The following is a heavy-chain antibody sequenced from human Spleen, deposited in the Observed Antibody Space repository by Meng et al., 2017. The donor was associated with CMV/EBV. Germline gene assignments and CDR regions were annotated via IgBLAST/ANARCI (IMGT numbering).Heavy chain of an antibody. CDR3: ARGSSFGNWFDP. V-gene: IGHV4-61*01. Sequence: CSVSGGSVSSDPYYLTWFRQSPGKGLEWSGYIHFSGSTNYNPSLKSRVTISVDTSKNQLSLRLRSVTAADTAVYYCARGSSFGNWFDPWGQGTLVTVSS. CDR2: IHFSGST. J-gene: IGHJ5*02. D-gene: IGHD6-6*01. CDR1: GGSVSSDPYY.